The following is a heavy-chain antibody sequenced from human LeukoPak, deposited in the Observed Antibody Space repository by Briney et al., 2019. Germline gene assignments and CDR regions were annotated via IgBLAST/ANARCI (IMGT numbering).Heavy chain of an antibody. D-gene: IGHD6-19*01. V-gene: IGHV4-39*01. CDR2: IYYHGST. CDR1: GDSISSSSYY. CDR3: ARGGIAVAGYFDY. Sequence: PSETLSLTCTVSGDSISSSSYYWGWIRQPPGKGLEWIGSIYYHGSTYYNPSLKSRVTISVDTSKNQFSLKLSSVTAADTAVYYCARGGIAVAGYFDYWGQGTLVTVSS. J-gene: IGHJ4*02.